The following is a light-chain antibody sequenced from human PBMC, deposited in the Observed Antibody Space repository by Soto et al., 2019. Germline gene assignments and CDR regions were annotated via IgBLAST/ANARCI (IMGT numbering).Light chain of an antibody. J-gene: IGKJ1*01. CDR1: QSVSSY. CDR3: QQYGSSPPT. CDR2: GAS. V-gene: IGKV3-15*01. Sequence: EIVLTQSPATLSLSPGERATLSCRASQSVSSYLAWYQQKPGQAPRLLIYGASTRATAIPARFSGSGSGTEFTLTINSLQSEDFALYYCQQYGSSPPTFGQGTKVDIK.